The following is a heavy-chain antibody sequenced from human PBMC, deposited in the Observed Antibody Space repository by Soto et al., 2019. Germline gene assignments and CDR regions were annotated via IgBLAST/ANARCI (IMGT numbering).Heavy chain of an antibody. CDR3: ARLLGVNDIGWFDP. CDR1: GGTFSSYT. Sequence: QVQLVQSGAEVKQPGSSVKVSCKASGGTFSSYTISWVRQAPGQGLEWMGRIIPILGIANYAQKFQGRVTITADKSTSTAYMELSSLRSEDTAVYYCARLLGVNDIGWFDPWGQGTLVTVSS. J-gene: IGHJ5*02. D-gene: IGHD3-9*01. V-gene: IGHV1-69*02. CDR2: IIPILGIA.